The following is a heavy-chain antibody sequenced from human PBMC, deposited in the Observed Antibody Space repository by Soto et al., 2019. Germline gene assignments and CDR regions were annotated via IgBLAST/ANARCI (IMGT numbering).Heavy chain of an antibody. CDR3: AKDKLPASSGSHFDY. J-gene: IGHJ4*02. CDR2: ISGSGGST. CDR1: GFTFSSYA. V-gene: IGHV3-23*01. D-gene: IGHD6-19*01. Sequence: GGSLRLSCAASGFTFSSYAMSWVRQAPGKGLEWVSAISGSGGSTYYADSVKGRFTISRDNSKNTLYLQMNSLRAEDTALYYCAKDKLPASSGSHFDYWGQGTLVTVSS.